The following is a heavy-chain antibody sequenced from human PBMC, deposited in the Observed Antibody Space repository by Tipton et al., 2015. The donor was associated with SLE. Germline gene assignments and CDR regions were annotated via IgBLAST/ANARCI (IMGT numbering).Heavy chain of an antibody. CDR3: ARGAPDYYDSSEDFDY. J-gene: IGHJ4*02. CDR2: IYSGGTT. CDR1: GFTVSSNY. V-gene: IGHV3-66*02. D-gene: IGHD3-22*01. Sequence: GSLRLSCAASGFTVSSNYMSWVRQAPGKGLEWVSVIYSGGTTYYADSVKGRFTISRDNSKNTLYLQMNSLRAEDTAVYYCARGAPDYYDSSEDFDYWGQGTLVTVSS.